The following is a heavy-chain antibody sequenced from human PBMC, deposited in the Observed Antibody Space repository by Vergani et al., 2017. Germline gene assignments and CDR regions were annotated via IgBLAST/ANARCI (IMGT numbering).Heavy chain of an antibody. J-gene: IGHJ6*02. D-gene: IGHD4-23*01. V-gene: IGHV1-24*01. Sequence: VQLVESGAEVKKPGSSVKVSCKASGGTFSSYAISWVRQAPGQGLEWMGGFDPEDGETIYAQKFQGRVNMTEDTSTDTAYMELSSLRSEDTAVYYCATAVPPTVDYYGMDVWGQGTTVTVSS. CDR1: GGTFSSYA. CDR3: ATAVPPTVDYYGMDV. CDR2: FDPEDGET.